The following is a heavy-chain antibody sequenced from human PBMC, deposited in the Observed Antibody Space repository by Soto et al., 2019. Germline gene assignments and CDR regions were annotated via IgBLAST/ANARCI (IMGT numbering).Heavy chain of an antibody. CDR2: IIPIFGTA. CDR1: GGTFSSYA. V-gene: IGHV1-69*13. CDR3: ARARITMIVVRCGLGDAFDI. D-gene: IGHD3-22*01. J-gene: IGHJ3*02. Sequence: SVKVSCKASGGTFSSYAISWVRQAPGQGLEWMGGIIPIFGTANYAQKFQGRVTITADESTSTAYMELSSLRSEDTAVYYCARARITMIVVRCGLGDAFDIWGQGTMVTVSS.